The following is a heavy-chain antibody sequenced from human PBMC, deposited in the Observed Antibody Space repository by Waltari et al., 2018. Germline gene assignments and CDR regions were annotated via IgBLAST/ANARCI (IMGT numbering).Heavy chain of an antibody. J-gene: IGHJ6*03. D-gene: IGHD6-6*01. V-gene: IGHV4-59*11. CDR1: GGSISSHY. CDR2: IYYSGST. CDR3: AGRYSSSSSAFYYYYMDV. Sequence: QVQLQESGPGLVKPSETLSLTCTVSGGSISSHYWSWIRQPPGKGLEWIGYIYYSGSTKYNPSLKSRVTISVDTSKNQFSRKLSSVTAADTAVYYCAGRYSSSSSAFYYYYMDVWGKGTTVTVSS.